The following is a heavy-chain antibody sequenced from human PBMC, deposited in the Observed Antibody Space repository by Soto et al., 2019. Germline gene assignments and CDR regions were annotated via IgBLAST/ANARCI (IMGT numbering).Heavy chain of an antibody. Sequence: QVQLVESGGGLVKPGGSLSLSCVASGFTFSDYYMTWIRQAPGKGLEWVSYISSVTNTIYYADSVRGRFTISRDNVMDSLYLQMNSLRAEDAAVYYCARVGQDYYYGMDVWGQGTTVTVSS. J-gene: IGHJ6*02. CDR2: ISSVTNTI. V-gene: IGHV3-11*01. D-gene: IGHD1-26*01. CDR3: ARVGQDYYYGMDV. CDR1: GFTFSDYY.